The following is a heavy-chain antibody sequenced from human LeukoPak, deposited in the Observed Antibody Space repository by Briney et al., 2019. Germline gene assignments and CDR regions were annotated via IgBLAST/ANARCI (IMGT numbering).Heavy chain of an antibody. Sequence: GGSLRLSCAASGFTFDDYAMHWVRQAPGKGLEWVSSISSSSSYIYYADSVKGRFTISRDNAKNSLYLQMNSLRAEDTAVYYCAREEGYYDSSGREFDYWGQGTLVTVSS. CDR1: GFTFDDYA. CDR3: AREEGYYDSSGREFDY. V-gene: IGHV3-21*01. D-gene: IGHD3-22*01. CDR2: ISSSSSYI. J-gene: IGHJ4*02.